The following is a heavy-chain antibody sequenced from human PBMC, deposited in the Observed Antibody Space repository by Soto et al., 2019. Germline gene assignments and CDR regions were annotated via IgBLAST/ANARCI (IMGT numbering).Heavy chain of an antibody. J-gene: IGHJ4*02. V-gene: IGHV3-74*01. D-gene: IGHD2-15*01. CDR3: ARTSLVVPAATREDY. CDR2: INSDGSST. CDR1: GFTFSSYW. Sequence: EVQLVESGGGLVQPGGSLRLSCAASGFTFSSYWMHWVRQAPGKGLVWVSRINSDGSSTSYADSVKGRFTISRDNAKNTVYLQMNSLRAEDTAVYYCARTSLVVPAATREDYWGQGTLVTDSS.